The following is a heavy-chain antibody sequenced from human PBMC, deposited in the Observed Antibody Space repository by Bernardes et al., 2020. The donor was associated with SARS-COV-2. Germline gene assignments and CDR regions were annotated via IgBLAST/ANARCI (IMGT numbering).Heavy chain of an antibody. D-gene: IGHD1-7*01. V-gene: IGHV1-24*01. J-gene: IGHJ6*02. CDR2: FDPEDGET. CDR3: ATALVITGTSTKDYYYGMDV. CDR1: GYTFTDYF. Sequence: ASVKVSCKASGYTFTDYFIHWVRQAPGKGLEWMGGFDPEDGETIYAQKFQGRVTMTEDTSTDTAYMELSSLRSEDTAVYYCATALVITGTSTKDYYYGMDVWGQGTTVTVSS.